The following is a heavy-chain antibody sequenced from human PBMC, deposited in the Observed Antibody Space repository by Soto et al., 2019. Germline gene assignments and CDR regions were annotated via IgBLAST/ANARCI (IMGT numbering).Heavy chain of an antibody. J-gene: IGHJ6*02. CDR1: GFTFSTYW. CDR2: IKTDGTIT. Sequence: EVQLVESGGGLVQPGGSLRLSCAGTGFTFSTYWMHWVRQAPGKGLAWVSRIKTDGTITAYADSVKGRFTISRDNAKNTLYLQMNSLRAEDTAVYYCARVGVIVVGLDVWGQGTTVTVSS. D-gene: IGHD3-22*01. CDR3: ARVGVIVVGLDV. V-gene: IGHV3-74*01.